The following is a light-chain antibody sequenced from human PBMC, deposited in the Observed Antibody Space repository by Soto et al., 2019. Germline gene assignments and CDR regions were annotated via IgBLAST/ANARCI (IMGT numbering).Light chain of an antibody. Sequence: DIQMTQSPSSLSASVGDRVTITCRASQSISSYLNWYQQTKGKAPKLLIYAASSLQSGVPSRFSGSGSGTDFTLPISSLQPEDFETYYCQQSYSNLWTFGQGTKVDIK. J-gene: IGKJ1*01. CDR1: QSISSY. V-gene: IGKV1-39*01. CDR3: QQSYSNLWT. CDR2: AAS.